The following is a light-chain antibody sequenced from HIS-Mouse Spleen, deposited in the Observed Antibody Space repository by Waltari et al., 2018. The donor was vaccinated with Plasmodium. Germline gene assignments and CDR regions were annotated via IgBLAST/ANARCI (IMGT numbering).Light chain of an antibody. J-gene: IGKJ4*01. Sequence: EIVLTQSPATLSLSPGERATLSCSASQSFSSYLAWYQQQPGQAPKLLIYDASNMATGIPARFSGSWSGTDFTLTISSLEPEDFAVYYCQQRSNWPRVLTFGGGTKVEIK. CDR2: DAS. CDR1: QSFSSY. CDR3: QQRSNWPRVLT. V-gene: IGKV3-11*01.